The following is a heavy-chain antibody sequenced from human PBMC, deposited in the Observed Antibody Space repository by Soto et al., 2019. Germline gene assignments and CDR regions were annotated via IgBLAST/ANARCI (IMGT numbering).Heavy chain of an antibody. CDR2: IYYTGTT. D-gene: IGHD3-16*01. CDR1: GGSISSYY. V-gene: IGHV4-59*01. CDR3: VRTKEAMSIMSY. J-gene: IGHJ4*02. Sequence: PSETLSLTCTVSGGSISSYYWSWIRQPPGKGLEWIGYIYYTGTTNYNPSLQSRVTMSVDTSKNQFSLDLKSVTAADTAVYYCVRTKEAMSIMSYCGTGILVTVSS.